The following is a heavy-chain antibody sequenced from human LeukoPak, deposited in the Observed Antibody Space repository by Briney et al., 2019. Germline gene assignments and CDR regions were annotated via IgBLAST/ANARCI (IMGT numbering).Heavy chain of an antibody. D-gene: IGHD1-26*01. CDR2: VRYDGSQK. Sequence: GGSLRLSCAASGLTFSSYDMYWVRQAPGEGLDWVAFVRYDGSQKYYADSVKGRFTLSRDNSKNTLYLQMNSLRAEDTAVFYCAKGGARLHSYYFDYWGQGTLVTVSS. CDR3: AKGGARLHSYYFDY. V-gene: IGHV3-30*02. CDR1: GLTFSSYD. J-gene: IGHJ4*02.